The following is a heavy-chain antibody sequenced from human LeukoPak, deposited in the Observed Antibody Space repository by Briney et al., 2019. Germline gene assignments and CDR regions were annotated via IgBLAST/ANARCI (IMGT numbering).Heavy chain of an antibody. CDR2: IIPIFGTA. CDR3: ARGDYCSGGSCYSGGIDY. Sequence: ASVKVSCKAPGGTFSGYAISWVRQAPGQGLEWMGGIIPIFGTANYAQKFQGRVTITADESTSTAYMELSSLRSEDTAVYYCARGDYCSGGSCYSGGIDYWGQGTLVTVSS. CDR1: GGTFSGYA. V-gene: IGHV1-69*01. J-gene: IGHJ4*02. D-gene: IGHD2-15*01.